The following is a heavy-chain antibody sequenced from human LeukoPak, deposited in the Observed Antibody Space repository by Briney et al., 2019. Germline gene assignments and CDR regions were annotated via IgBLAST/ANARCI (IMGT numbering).Heavy chain of an antibody. CDR3: ARGDYYFDY. J-gene: IGHJ4*02. V-gene: IGHV3-30-3*01. Sequence: GGSLRLSCAASGFTFSSYAMHWVRQAPGKGLEWVAVISYDGSNKYYADSVKGRFTISRDNSKNTLYLQMNSLRAEDTAAYYCARGDYYFDYWGQGTLVTVSS. CDR2: ISYDGSNK. CDR1: GFTFSSYA.